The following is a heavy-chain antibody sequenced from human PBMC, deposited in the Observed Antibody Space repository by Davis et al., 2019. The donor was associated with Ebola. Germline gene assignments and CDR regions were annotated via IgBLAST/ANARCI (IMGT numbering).Heavy chain of an antibody. CDR2: INPNSGGT. CDR1: GSTFTCYY. J-gene: IGHJ4*02. Sequence: ASVKVSCKASGSTFTCYYMHWVRQAPGQGLEWMGRINPNSGGTNYAQKFQGRVTMTTETSISTANMDLSRLRSEDTAVYYCARERGLLLWFGELLYWGQGTLVTVSS. CDR3: ARERGLLLWFGELLY. V-gene: IGHV1-2*06. D-gene: IGHD3-10*01.